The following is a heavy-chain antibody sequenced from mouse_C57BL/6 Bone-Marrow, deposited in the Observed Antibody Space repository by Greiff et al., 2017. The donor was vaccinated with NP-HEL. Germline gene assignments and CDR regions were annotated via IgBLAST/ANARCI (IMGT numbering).Heavy chain of an antibody. CDR3: ARKVGTYGSSYDWYFDV. J-gene: IGHJ1*03. Sequence: EVQLQQSGPELVKPGASVKISCKASGYTFTDYYMNWVKQSHGKSLEWIGDINPNNGGTSYNQKFKGKATLTVDKSSSTAYMELRSLTSEDSAVYYCARKVGTYGSSYDWYFDVWGTGTTVTVSS. CDR2: INPNNGGT. CDR1: GYTFTDYY. V-gene: IGHV1-26*01. D-gene: IGHD1-1*01.